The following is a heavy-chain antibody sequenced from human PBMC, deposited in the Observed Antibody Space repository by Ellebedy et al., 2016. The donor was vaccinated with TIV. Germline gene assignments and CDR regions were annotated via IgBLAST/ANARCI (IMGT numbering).Heavy chain of an antibody. V-gene: IGHV4-59*08. CDR1: GGSISSYY. J-gene: IGHJ5*02. Sequence: SETLSLTCTVSGGSISSYYWSWIRQPPGKGLEWIGYIYYSGSTNYNPSLKSRVTISVDTSKNQFSLKLSSVTAADTAVYYCARFNLDIVVVVAATLNNWFDPWGQGTLVTVSS. CDR2: IYYSGST. D-gene: IGHD2-15*01. CDR3: ARFNLDIVVVVAATLNNWFDP.